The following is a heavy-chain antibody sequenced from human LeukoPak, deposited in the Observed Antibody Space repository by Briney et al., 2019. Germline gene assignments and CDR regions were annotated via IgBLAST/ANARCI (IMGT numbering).Heavy chain of an antibody. Sequence: PGGSLRLSCTASGFTFSSYGMNWVRQAPGKGLEWVSYIDSSGSIIYDADSVKGRFNISRDNAKNSLYPQLNSLRAEDTAVYFCARGRNTSAFAFLDYWGPGTLVTISS. V-gene: IGHV3-48*03. J-gene: IGHJ4*02. CDR3: ARGRNTSAFAFLDY. CDR2: IDSSGSII. CDR1: GFTFSSYG. D-gene: IGHD2-15*01.